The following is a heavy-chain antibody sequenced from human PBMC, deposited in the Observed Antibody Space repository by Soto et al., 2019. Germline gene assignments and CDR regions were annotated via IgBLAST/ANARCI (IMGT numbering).Heavy chain of an antibody. D-gene: IGHD6-19*01. CDR1: GFTFSSYG. J-gene: IGHJ2*01. CDR3: AKDVDSSGWYYYFDI. CDR2: ISYDGSNK. Sequence: AGGSLRLSCAASGFTFSSYGIHWVRQAPGKGLEWVAVISYDGSNKYYADSVKGRFTISRDNSENTLYLQMNSLRAEDTAVYYCAKDVDSSGWYYYFDIWGRGALVTVSS. V-gene: IGHV3-30*18.